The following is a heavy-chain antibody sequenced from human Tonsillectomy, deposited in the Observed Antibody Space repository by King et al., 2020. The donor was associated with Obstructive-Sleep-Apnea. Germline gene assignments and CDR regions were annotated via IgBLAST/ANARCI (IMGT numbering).Heavy chain of an antibody. D-gene: IGHD3-22*01. V-gene: IGHV3-30-3*01. CDR3: AREDSYDSSGYGV. J-gene: IGHJ4*02. Sequence: VQLVESGGGVVQPGRSLRLSCAASGFTFSSYAMHWVRQAPGKGLEWVAVISYDGSNKYYADSVKGRFTISRDNSKNTLYLQMNSLRAEDTAVYHCAREDSYDSSGYGVWGQGTLVTVSS. CDR1: GFTFSSYA. CDR2: ISYDGSNK.